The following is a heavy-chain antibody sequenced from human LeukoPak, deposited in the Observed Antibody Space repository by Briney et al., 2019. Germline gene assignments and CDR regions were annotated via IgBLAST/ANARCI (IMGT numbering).Heavy chain of an antibody. Sequence: GGSLRLSCAASGFTFSSYGMHWVRQAPGKGLEWVAVISYDGSNKYYADSVKGRFTISRDNSKNTLYLQMNSLRAEDTAVYYCAKDRHYCGGDCYYYYYGMDVWGQGTTVTVSS. CDR3: AKDRHYCGGDCYYYYYGMDV. CDR1: GFTFSSYG. J-gene: IGHJ6*02. V-gene: IGHV3-30*18. D-gene: IGHD2-21*02. CDR2: ISYDGSNK.